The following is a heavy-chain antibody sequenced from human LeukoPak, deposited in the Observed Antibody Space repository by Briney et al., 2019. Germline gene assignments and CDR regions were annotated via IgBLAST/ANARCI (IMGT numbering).Heavy chain of an antibody. CDR3: ARGHSHYYGMGIDY. Sequence: GASVKVSCKASGGTFSSYAISWVRQAPGQGLEWMGRIIPILGIANYAQKFQGRVTITADKSTSTAYMELSSLRSEDTAVYYCARGHSHYYGMGIDYWGQGTLVTVSS. J-gene: IGHJ4*02. CDR1: GGTFSSYA. V-gene: IGHV1-69*04. D-gene: IGHD3-10*01. CDR2: IIPILGIA.